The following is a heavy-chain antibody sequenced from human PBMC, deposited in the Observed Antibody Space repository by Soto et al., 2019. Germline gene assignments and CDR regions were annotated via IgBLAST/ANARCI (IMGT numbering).Heavy chain of an antibody. CDR1: GYTFTSYY. Sequence: GASVKVSCKASGYTFTSYYMHWVRQAPVQGLEWMGIINPSGGSTSYAQKFQGRVTMTRDTSTSTVYMELSSLRSEDTAVYYCARDVNAGLYYYYGMDVWGQGPTVTVSS. CDR2: INPSGGST. J-gene: IGHJ6*02. CDR3: ARDVNAGLYYYYGMDV. D-gene: IGHD6-19*01. V-gene: IGHV1-46*01.